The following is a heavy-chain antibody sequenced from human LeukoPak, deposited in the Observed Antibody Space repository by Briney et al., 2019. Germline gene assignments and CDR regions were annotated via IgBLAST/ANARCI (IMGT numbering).Heavy chain of an antibody. V-gene: IGHV1-24*01. CDR2: FDPEDGET. CDR3: ATLPERYCSGGTGYSDDNY. D-gene: IGHD2-15*01. J-gene: IGHJ4*02. CDR1: GYTLTELS. Sequence: GASVKVSCKVSGYTLTELSMHWVRQAPGKGLEWMGGFDPEDGETIYAQKFQGRVTMTEDTSTDTAYMELSSLRSEDTAVYYCATLPERYCSGGTGYSDDNYWGQGTLVTVSS.